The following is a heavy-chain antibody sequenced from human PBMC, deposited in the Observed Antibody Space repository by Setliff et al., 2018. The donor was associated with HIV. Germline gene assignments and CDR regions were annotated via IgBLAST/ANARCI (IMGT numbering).Heavy chain of an antibody. V-gene: IGHV3-23*01. CDR2: ISAGGGST. CDR3: AKRGYVSAWYDEPVQFYQHMDV. CDR1: GFTFSTNA. D-gene: IGHD6-19*01. Sequence: PGGSLRLSCAASGFTFSTNAMNWVRQAPGKGLEWVSGISAGGGSTYYADSVKGRSTISRDNSKNTLYMQMNNLRAEDTAVYYCAKRGYVSAWYDEPVQFYQHMDVWGKGTTVTVSS. J-gene: IGHJ6*03.